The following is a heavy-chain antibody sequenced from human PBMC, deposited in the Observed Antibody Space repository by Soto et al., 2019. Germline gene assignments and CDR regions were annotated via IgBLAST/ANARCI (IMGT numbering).Heavy chain of an antibody. D-gene: IGHD2-8*02. CDR1: GYSVSNFW. CDR3: ASSVLVTSTMNYFDL. Sequence: DSLTISRQASGYSVSNFWIALVRQMPGEGLEWLGIIYPDDSDTRYSPSFLGQVTISADKSIKTTYLQWSSLKASDTAIYFCASSVLVTSTMNYFDLWGQGTLVTVSS. V-gene: IGHV5-51*01. CDR2: IYPDDSDT. J-gene: IGHJ4*02.